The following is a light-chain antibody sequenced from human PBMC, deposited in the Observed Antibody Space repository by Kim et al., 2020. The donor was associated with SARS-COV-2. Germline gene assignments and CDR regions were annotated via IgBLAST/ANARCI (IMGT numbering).Light chain of an antibody. CDR2: GNS. CDR3: QSYDSSLSGWV. J-gene: IGLJ3*02. Sequence: IPCMGSNCNSGASYDEDWYQQLPGTAPKLLIYGNSNRPSGVPDRFSGSKSGTSASLAITGLQAEDEADYYCQSYDSSLSGWVFGGGTQLTVL. V-gene: IGLV1-40*01. CDR1: NCNSGASYD.